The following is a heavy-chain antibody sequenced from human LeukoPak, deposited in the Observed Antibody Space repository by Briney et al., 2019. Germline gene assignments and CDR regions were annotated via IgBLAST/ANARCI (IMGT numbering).Heavy chain of an antibody. V-gene: IGHV4-39*07. J-gene: IGHJ4*02. D-gene: IGHD2/OR15-2a*01. Sequence: PSETLSLTCTVSGGSISSSSYYWGWIRQPPGKGLEWIGSIYYSGSTYYNPSLKSRVTISVDTSKNQFSLKLSSVTAADTAVYYCARRLSLRNGPIDYWGQGTLVTVSS. CDR3: ARRLSLRNGPIDY. CDR1: GGSISSSSYY. CDR2: IYYSGST.